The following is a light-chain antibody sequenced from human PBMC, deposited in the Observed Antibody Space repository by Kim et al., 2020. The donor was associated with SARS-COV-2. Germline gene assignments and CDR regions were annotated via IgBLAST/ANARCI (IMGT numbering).Light chain of an antibody. Sequence: TISCPRSSSNIGSNTLNWYHQLPGTAPKLLIYSNKQRPSGVPDRFSGSKSGTSASLAISGLQSEDEADYYCAAWDDSLNGYVFGTGTKVTVL. CDR3: AAWDDSLNGYV. J-gene: IGLJ1*01. CDR2: SNK. CDR1: SSNIGSNT. V-gene: IGLV1-44*01.